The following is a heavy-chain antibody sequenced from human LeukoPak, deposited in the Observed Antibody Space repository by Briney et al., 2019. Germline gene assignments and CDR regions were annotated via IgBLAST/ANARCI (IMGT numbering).Heavy chain of an antibody. Sequence: GGSLRLSCAASGFTVSSNYMSWVRQAPGKGLEWVSVIYSGGSTYYADSVKGRFTISRDNSKNTLYLQMNSLRAEDTAVYYCAKANYSGGPDYFDYWGQGTLVTVSS. CDR3: AKANYSGGPDYFDY. CDR2: IYSGGST. V-gene: IGHV3-66*01. J-gene: IGHJ4*02. CDR1: GFTVSSNY. D-gene: IGHD1-26*01.